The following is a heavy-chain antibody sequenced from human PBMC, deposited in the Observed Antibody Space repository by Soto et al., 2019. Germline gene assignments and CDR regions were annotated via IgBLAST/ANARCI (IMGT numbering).Heavy chain of an antibody. D-gene: IGHD3-22*01. CDR1: GFTFINYY. Sequence: SVKVSCKASGFTFINYYMHWVRQAPGQGLEWMGVINPSGDSTNYAQKFQGRVTMTRNTSISTAYMELSSLRSEDTAVYYCARGLGPYDSSGSLDYWGQ. J-gene: IGHJ4*01. V-gene: IGHV1-46*01. CDR2: INPSGDST. CDR3: ARGLGPYDSSGSLDY.